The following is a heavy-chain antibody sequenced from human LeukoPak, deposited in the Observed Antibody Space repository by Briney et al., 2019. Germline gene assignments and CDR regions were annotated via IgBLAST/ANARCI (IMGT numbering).Heavy chain of an antibody. V-gene: IGHV1-46*01. D-gene: IGHD2-2*01. Sequence: AASVMVSCKASGYTFTSYYMHWVRQAPGQGLEWMGIINPSGGSTSYAQKFQGRVTMTRDTSTRTVYMELSSLRSEDTAVYYCARAGDCSRTSCYVGGYYYYYMDVWGKGTTVTISS. CDR1: GYTFTSYY. J-gene: IGHJ6*03. CDR2: INPSGGST. CDR3: ARAGDCSRTSCYVGGYYYYYMDV.